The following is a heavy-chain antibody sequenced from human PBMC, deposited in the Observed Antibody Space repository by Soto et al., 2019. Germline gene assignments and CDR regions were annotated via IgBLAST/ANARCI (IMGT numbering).Heavy chain of an antibody. CDR1: GFTFSSYG. CDR2: ISYDGSNK. V-gene: IGHV3-30*18. Sequence: QVQLVESGGGVVQPGRSLRLSCAASGFTFSSYGMHWVRQAPGQGLEWVAVISYDGSNKYYADYVKGRFTISRDNSKNTLYLQMNSLRAEDTAVYYCAKDSKDGYNPRYYFDYWGQGTLVTVSS. J-gene: IGHJ4*02. D-gene: IGHD5-12*01. CDR3: AKDSKDGYNPRYYFDY.